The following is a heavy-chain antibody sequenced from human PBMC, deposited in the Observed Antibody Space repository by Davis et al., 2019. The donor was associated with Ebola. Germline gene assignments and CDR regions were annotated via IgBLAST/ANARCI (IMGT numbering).Heavy chain of an antibody. J-gene: IGHJ4*02. D-gene: IGHD3-22*01. V-gene: IGHV3-30*03. CDR2: ISYDGSAK. CDR1: GFIFSHHG. CDR3: ARVRWTSGYYFDY. Sequence: GESLKISCAASGFIFSHHGMNWVRQAPGKGLEWVAVISYDGSAKYYADSVRGRFTISRDNVKNSVYLQMNSLRDEDTAVYYCARVRWTSGYYFDYWGQGTLVTVSS.